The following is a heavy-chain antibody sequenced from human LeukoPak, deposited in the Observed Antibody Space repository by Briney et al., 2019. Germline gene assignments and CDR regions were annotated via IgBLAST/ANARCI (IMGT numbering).Heavy chain of an antibody. V-gene: IGHV1-18*01. D-gene: IGHD2-2*02. CDR3: ARDRRICSSTSCYTAAFDI. Sequence: ASVKVSCKAFGYTFTSYGISWVRQAPGQGLAWMGWISAYNGNTNYAQKLQGRDTMTTDTSTSTAYMELRSLRSDDTAVYYCARDRRICSSTSCYTAAFDIWGQGTMVTVSS. CDR1: GYTFTSYG. CDR2: ISAYNGNT. J-gene: IGHJ3*02.